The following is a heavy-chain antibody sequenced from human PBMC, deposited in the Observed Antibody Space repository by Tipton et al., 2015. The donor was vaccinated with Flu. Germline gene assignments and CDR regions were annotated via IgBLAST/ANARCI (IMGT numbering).Heavy chain of an antibody. V-gene: IGHV4-4*07. CDR1: GDSISSYY. J-gene: IGHJ4*02. CDR3: ARSSSAYDYVWGGSYYFDF. D-gene: IGHD3-16*01. CDR2: IYDSGIT. Sequence: LSCTVSGDSISSYYWSWIRQPAGKGLEWIGRIYDSGITYYNPSLKSRVTISLDTSKNQFSLKLISVTAADTAVYYCARSSSAYDYVWGGSYYFDFWGQGTLVTVSS.